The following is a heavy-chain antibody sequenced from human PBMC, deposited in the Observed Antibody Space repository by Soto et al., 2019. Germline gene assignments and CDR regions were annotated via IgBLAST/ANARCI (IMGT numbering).Heavy chain of an antibody. D-gene: IGHD2-21*02. CDR2: MFNTGST. J-gene: IGHJ6*02. Sequence: SDTLSLTCTVSGFSIRSYYWSWIRQPPGKGLEWIGYMFNTGSTIYDPSLKSRVTISVDTSKNQFSLKLNSVTAADTAVYYCARDLWGYCGADCYPLDVWGQGTTVTVS. CDR3: ARDLWGYCGADCYPLDV. CDR1: GFSIRSYY. V-gene: IGHV4-59*01.